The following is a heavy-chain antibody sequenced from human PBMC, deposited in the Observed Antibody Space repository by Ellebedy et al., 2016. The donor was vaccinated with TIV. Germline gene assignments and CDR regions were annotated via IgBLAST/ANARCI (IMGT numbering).Heavy chain of an antibody. V-gene: IGHV1-18*01. Sequence: ASVKVSXKASGYTFTSYGISWVRQAPGQGLEWMGWISAYNGNTNYAQKLQGRVTMTTDTSTSTAYMELRSLRSDDTAVYYCASPYSNSRTFYYYYYGMDVWGQGTTVTVSS. CDR1: GYTFTSYG. D-gene: IGHD4-11*01. CDR2: ISAYNGNT. CDR3: ASPYSNSRTFYYYYYGMDV. J-gene: IGHJ6*02.